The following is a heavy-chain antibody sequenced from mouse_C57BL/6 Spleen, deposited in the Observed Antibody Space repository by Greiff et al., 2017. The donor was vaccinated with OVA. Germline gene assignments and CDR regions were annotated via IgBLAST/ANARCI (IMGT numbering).Heavy chain of an antibody. CDR1: GYTFTDYN. J-gene: IGHJ4*01. CDR2: INPNNGGT. Sequence: SGPELVKPGASVKMSCKASGYTFTDYNMHWVKQSHGKSLEWIGYINPNNGGTSYNQKFKGKATLTVNKSSSTAYMELRSLTSEDSAVYYCARDGYYGSSYVGYAMDYWGQGTSVTVSS. CDR3: ARDGYYGSSYVGYAMDY. D-gene: IGHD1-1*01. V-gene: IGHV1-22*01.